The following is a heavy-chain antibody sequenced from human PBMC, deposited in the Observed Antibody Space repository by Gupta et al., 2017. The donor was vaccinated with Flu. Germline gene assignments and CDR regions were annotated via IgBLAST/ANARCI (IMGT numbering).Heavy chain of an antibody. Sequence: EVQLVESGGGLVQPGGSLRLSCAISGFTFNSYEMSWVRQAPGRGLEWIAFISQRGATYYTDPVRGRFSISRDTANNALYLQMSSLRDEDTAIYYCARGHWDKWGQGTPVTVSS. CDR2: ISQRGAT. CDR3: ARGHWDK. V-gene: IGHV3-48*03. J-gene: IGHJ4*02. D-gene: IGHD1-26*01. CDR1: GFTFNSYE.